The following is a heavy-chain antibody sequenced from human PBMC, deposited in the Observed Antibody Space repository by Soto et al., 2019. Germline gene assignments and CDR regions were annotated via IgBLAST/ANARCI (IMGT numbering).Heavy chain of an antibody. CDR2: INPSGGAT. V-gene: IGHV1-46*01. CDR1: GFTFTMYY. CDR3: ARDSGYSSGWSAVDY. Sequence: ASGKVSCKASGFTFTMYYIHWVRPAPGQGLEWMGIINPSGGATSYTQKFQGRITMTRDTSTSTVYMELNSLRSEDTAVYYCARDSGYSSGWSAVDYWGQGTLVTVSS. J-gene: IGHJ4*02. D-gene: IGHD6-19*01.